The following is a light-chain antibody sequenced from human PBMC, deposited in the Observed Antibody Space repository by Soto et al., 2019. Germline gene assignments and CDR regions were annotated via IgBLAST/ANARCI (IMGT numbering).Light chain of an antibody. J-gene: IGLJ2*01. CDR1: SSNIGAGYD. Sequence: QSVLTQPPSVSGAPGQRVTISCTGSSSNIGAGYDVHWYQQRPGTAPKLLIFGNINRPSGVPDRFSGSKSGTSASLAITGLQPEDEADYFCLSYAGNSIWLFGGGTQLTVL. CDR2: GNI. CDR3: LSYAGNSIWL. V-gene: IGLV1-40*01.